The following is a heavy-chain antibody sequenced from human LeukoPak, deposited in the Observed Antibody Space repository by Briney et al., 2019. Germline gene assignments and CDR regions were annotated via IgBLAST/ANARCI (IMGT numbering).Heavy chain of an antibody. V-gene: IGHV3-23*01. CDR2: VSGSGAGT. CDR3: ARDSYYYGSGSTDDDAFDI. CDR1: GFTFSNYG. D-gene: IGHD3-10*01. Sequence: GGSLRLSCAVSGFTFSNYGMSWVRQAPGKGLEWVSGVSGSGAGTYYADSVKGRFTISRDNAKNSLYLQMNSLRAEDTAVYYCARDSYYYGSGSTDDDAFDIWGQGTMVTVSS. J-gene: IGHJ3*02.